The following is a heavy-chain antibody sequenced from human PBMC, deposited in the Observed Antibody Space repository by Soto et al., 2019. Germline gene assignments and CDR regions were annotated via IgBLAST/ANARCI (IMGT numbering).Heavy chain of an antibody. J-gene: IGHJ5*02. CDR1: GGSISSYY. Sequence: SETLSLTCTVSGGSISSYYWSWIRQPPGKGLEWIGYIYYSGSTNHNPSLKSRVTISVDTSKNQFSLKLSSVTAADTAVYYCARRSYYYDSSGYYNWFDPWGQGTLVTVSS. CDR2: IYYSGST. V-gene: IGHV4-59*01. D-gene: IGHD3-22*01. CDR3: ARRSYYYDSSGYYNWFDP.